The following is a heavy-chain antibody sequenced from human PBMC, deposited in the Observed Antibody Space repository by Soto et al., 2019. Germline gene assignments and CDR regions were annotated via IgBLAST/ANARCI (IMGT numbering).Heavy chain of an antibody. CDR1: GGSISSSNW. CDR3: ARAPWEPLCYYGMDG. D-gene: IGHD1-26*01. V-gene: IGHV4-4*02. Sequence: SDTLSLTCAVSGGSISSSNWWTWVRQPPGHGLEWIGEIYHSGSTNYNPSLKSRVTISVDKSKNQFSLKLSSVTAADTAVYYCARAPWEPLCYYGMDGWGQVTTVTVSS. J-gene: IGHJ6*02. CDR2: IYHSGST.